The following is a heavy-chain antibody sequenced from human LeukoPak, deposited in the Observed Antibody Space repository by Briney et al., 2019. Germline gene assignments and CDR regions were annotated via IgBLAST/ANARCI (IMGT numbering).Heavy chain of an antibody. J-gene: IGHJ4*02. CDR1: GGTFTNYA. Sequence: GASVKVSCKASGGTFTNYAFTWVRQAPGQGLEWMGGIIPVFGTTNYAQKFQGRVTITADESTSTAYMELSSLRSEDTAVYYCATNYGSGTNWGQGTLVTVSS. D-gene: IGHD3-10*01. V-gene: IGHV1-69*13. CDR3: ATNYGSGTN. CDR2: IIPVFGTT.